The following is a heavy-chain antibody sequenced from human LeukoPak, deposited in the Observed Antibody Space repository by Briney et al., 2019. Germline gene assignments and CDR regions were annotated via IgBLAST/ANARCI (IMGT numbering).Heavy chain of an antibody. CDR1: GYTFTSYA. CDR3: TRGRDYYDSSGYYPQGYFDL. Sequence: ASVKVSCKASGYTFTSYAMYWVSQAPGQRLEWMGWINTGNGNTKYSQKFQGRVTITRDTSASTAYMELSSLRSEDTALYYCTRGRDYYDSSGYYPQGYFDLWGRGTLVTVSS. D-gene: IGHD3-22*01. V-gene: IGHV1-3*04. J-gene: IGHJ2*01. CDR2: INTGNGNT.